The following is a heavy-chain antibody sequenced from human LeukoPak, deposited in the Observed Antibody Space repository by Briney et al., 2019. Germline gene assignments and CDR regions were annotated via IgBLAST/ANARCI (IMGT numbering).Heavy chain of an antibody. Sequence: GGSLRLSCAASGFTFSNYAMSWVRQAPGKGLEWVGRIKSKTDGGTTDYVAPVKGRFIISRDDSKNTLYLQMNSLKTEDTAVYYCTTELYYYDSSGYYSDPFDIWGQGTVVTVSS. J-gene: IGHJ3*02. D-gene: IGHD3-22*01. CDR1: GFTFSNYA. V-gene: IGHV3-15*01. CDR3: TTELYYYDSSGYYSDPFDI. CDR2: IKSKTDGGTT.